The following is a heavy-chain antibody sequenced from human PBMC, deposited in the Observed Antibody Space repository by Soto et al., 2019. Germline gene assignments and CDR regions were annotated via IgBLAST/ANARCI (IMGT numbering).Heavy chain of an antibody. CDR1: GFTFDDYA. J-gene: IGHJ4*02. D-gene: IGHD3-16*02. CDR3: AKDSAKGGELSFGFEY. CDR2: ISWNSGSI. Sequence: EVQLVESGGGLVQPGRSLRLSCAASGFTFDDYAMHWVRQAPGKGLEWVSGISWNSGSIGYADSVKGRFTISRDNAKNSLYLQMYSLRAEDTALYYCAKDSAKGGELSFGFEYWGQGTLVTVSS. V-gene: IGHV3-9*01.